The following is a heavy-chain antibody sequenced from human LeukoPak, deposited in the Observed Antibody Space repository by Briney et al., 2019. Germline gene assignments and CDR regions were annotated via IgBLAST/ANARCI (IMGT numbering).Heavy chain of an antibody. D-gene: IGHD3-10*01. CDR3: ARVGAPFGMVRGTGWFDP. V-gene: IGHV3-21*01. CDR2: ISSSSSYI. CDR1: GFTFSSYS. J-gene: IGHJ5*02. Sequence: GGSLRLSCAASGFTFSSYSMNWVRQAPGKGLEWVSSISSSSSYIYYAGSVKGRFTISRDNAKNSLYLQMNSLRAEDTAVYYCARVGAPFGMVRGTGWFDPWGQGTLVTVSS.